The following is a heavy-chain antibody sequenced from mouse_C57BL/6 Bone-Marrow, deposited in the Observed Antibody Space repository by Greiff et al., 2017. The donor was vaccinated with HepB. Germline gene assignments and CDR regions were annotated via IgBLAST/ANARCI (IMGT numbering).Heavy chain of an antibody. CDR3: ARGTTVVATSPLYYAMDY. V-gene: IGHV1-19*01. Sequence: EVQLQQSGPVLVKPGASVKMSCKASGYTFTDYYMNWVKQSHGKSLEWIGVINPYNGGTSYNQKFKGKATLTVDKSSSTAYMELNSLTSEDSAVYYCARGTTVVATSPLYYAMDYWGQGTSVTVSS. CDR1: GYTFTDYY. D-gene: IGHD1-1*01. CDR2: INPYNGGT. J-gene: IGHJ4*01.